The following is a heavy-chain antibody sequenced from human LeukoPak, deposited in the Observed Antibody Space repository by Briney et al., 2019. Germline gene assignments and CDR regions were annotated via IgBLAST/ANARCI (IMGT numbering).Heavy chain of an antibody. V-gene: IGHV4-59*12. CDR3: ARSGYYYDSSGFFPTLDY. CDR2: ISYSGST. CDR1: GFTFSSYS. D-gene: IGHD3-22*01. Sequence: GSLRLSCAASGFTFSSYSMNWVRQPPGKGLEWIGYISYSGSTYYNPSLKSRVTISVDTSKNQFSLKLSSVTAADTAVYYCARSGYYYDSSGFFPTLDYWGQGTLVTVSS. J-gene: IGHJ4*02.